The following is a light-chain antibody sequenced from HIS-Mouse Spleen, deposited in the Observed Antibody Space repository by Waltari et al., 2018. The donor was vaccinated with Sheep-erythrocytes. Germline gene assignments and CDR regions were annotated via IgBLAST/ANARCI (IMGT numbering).Light chain of an antibody. CDR3: CSYAGSSTPWV. V-gene: IGLV2-23*01. J-gene: IGLJ3*02. CDR2: EGS. CDR1: SSDVGRYNL. Sequence: QSALTQPASGSVSPGQSTTISCPGTSSDVGRYNLVSWYQQHPGKAPKLMIYEGSKRPSGVSNRFSGSKSGNTASLTISGLQAEDEADYYCCSYAGSSTPWVFGGGTKLTVL.